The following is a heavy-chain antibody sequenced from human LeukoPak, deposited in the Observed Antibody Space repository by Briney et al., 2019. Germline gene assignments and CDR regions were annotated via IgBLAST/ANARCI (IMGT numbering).Heavy chain of an antibody. Sequence: GGSLRLSCAASGFTFSNYAVHWVRQAPGKGLEWVAGIWSDGSNKYYADSVKGRFTISRDNSKNTLSLQVNSLRAEDTAVYYCARTPYSSGWYFFGYWGQGILVTV. CDR3: ARTPYSSGWYFFGY. CDR2: IWSDGSNK. CDR1: GFTFSNYA. V-gene: IGHV3-33*01. D-gene: IGHD6-19*01. J-gene: IGHJ4*02.